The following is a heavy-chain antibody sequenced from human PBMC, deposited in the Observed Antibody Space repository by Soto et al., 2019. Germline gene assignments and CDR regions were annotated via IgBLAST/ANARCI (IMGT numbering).Heavy chain of an antibody. J-gene: IGHJ4*02. CDR3: TTTWELLLYFDN. Sequence: PGGSLRLSCAASGFTFSSYSMNWVRQAPGKGLEWVSYISSSSSTIYYADSVKGRFTISRDNAKHSLSLQMNSLRAEDTALYYCTTTWELLLYFDNWGQGTRVTVSS. CDR2: ISSSSSTI. D-gene: IGHD2-15*01. CDR1: GFTFSSYS. V-gene: IGHV3-48*01.